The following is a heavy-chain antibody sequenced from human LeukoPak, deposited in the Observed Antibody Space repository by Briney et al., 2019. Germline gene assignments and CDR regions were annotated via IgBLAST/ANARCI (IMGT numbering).Heavy chain of an antibody. CDR3: ARVGSSGSYYYFDY. V-gene: IGHV1-2*02. CDR1: GYTFTGYY. D-gene: IGHD1-26*01. Sequence: ASVKVSFKASGYTFTGYYMHWVRQAPGQGLEWMGWINPNSGGTNYAQKFQGRVTMTRDTSISTAYMELSRLRSDDTAVYYCARVGSSGSYYYFDYWGQGTLVTVSS. CDR2: INPNSGGT. J-gene: IGHJ4*02.